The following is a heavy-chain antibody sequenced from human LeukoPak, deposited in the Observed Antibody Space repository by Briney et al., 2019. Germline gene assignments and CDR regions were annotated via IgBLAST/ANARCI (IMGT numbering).Heavy chain of an antibody. V-gene: IGHV1-3*01. Sequence: ASVKVSCKASGYTFTAYSIHWVRQAPGQRFEWMGWIDADNGDTPYSQNLQGRVTITRDTSARTVYMELTSLRSEDTAAYYCARGSTSDWPLDHWGQGTLLTISP. J-gene: IGHJ4*02. D-gene: IGHD6-19*01. CDR1: GYTFTAYS. CDR3: ARGSTSDWPLDH. CDR2: IDADNGDT.